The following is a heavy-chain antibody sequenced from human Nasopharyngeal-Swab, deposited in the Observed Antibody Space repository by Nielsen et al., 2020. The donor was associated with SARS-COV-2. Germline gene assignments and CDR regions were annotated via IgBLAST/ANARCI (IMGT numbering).Heavy chain of an antibody. V-gene: IGHV1-2*06. D-gene: IGHD3-22*01. CDR3: ARAGRYYYDSSGYYYDYYYYMDV. Sequence: ASVKVSCKASGYTFTGYYMHWVRQAPGQGLEWMGRINPNSGGTNYAQKFQGRVTMTRDTSISTAYMELSRLRSDVTAVYYCARAGRYYYDSSGYYYDYYYYMDVWGKGTTVTVSS. CDR1: GYTFTGYY. J-gene: IGHJ6*03. CDR2: INPNSGGT.